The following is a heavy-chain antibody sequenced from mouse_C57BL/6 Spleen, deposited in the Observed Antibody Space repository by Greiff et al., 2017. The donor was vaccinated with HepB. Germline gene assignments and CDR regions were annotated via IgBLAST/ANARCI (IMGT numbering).Heavy chain of an antibody. J-gene: IGHJ1*03. CDR3: ARSRAGKVYFDV. CDR1: GYTFTSYW. V-gene: IGHV1-53*01. Sequence: VQLQQSGTELVKPGASVKLSCKASGYTFTSYWMHWVKQRPGQGLEWIGNINPSNGGTNYNEKFKSKATLTVDESSSTAYMQLSSLTSEDSAVYYCARSRAGKVYFDVWGTGTTVTVSS. CDR2: INPSNGGT. D-gene: IGHD4-1*01.